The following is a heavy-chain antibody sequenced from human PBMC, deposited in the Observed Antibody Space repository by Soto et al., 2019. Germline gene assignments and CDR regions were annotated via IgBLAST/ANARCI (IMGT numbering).Heavy chain of an antibody. Sequence: EVQLVESGGGLVQPGGSLRLSCAASGFTFSSYSMNWVRQAPGKGLEWVSYISSSSSTIYYADSVKCRFTISRDNAKNSLYLQMNSLRAEDTAVYYCAREYCSSTSCLNWFEPWGQGTLVTVSS. J-gene: IGHJ5*02. CDR2: ISSSSSTI. D-gene: IGHD2-2*01. CDR3: AREYCSSTSCLNWFEP. V-gene: IGHV3-48*01. CDR1: GFTFSSYS.